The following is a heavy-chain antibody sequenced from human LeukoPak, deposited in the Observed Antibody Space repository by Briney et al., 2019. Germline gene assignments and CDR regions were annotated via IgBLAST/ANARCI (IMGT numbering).Heavy chain of an antibody. Sequence: GGSLRLSCAASGFTFSSYAMHWVRQAPGKGLEYVSAISTNGGSTYYASSVKGRFTISRDNSKNTLYLQMGSLRAEDMAVYYCARTYCSSTSCLVDYWGQGTLVTVSS. D-gene: IGHD2-2*01. J-gene: IGHJ4*02. CDR2: ISTNGGST. V-gene: IGHV3-64*01. CDR3: ARTYCSSTSCLVDY. CDR1: GFTFSSYA.